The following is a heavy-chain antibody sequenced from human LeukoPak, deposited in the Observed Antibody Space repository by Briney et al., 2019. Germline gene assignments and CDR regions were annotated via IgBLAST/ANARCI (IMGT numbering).Heavy chain of an antibody. Sequence: PSEPLSLTCAVYGGSFRGYYWGWIRQPPGKGLEWIGEINHSGSTNYIPSLKSRVTISVDTSKNQFSLKLSSVTAADTAVYYCARDPAAAYITLTHFDDWGQGTLVTVCS. CDR1: GGSFRGYY. CDR2: INHSGST. CDR3: ARDPAAAYITLTHFDD. J-gene: IGHJ4*02. V-gene: IGHV4-34*01. D-gene: IGHD6-13*01.